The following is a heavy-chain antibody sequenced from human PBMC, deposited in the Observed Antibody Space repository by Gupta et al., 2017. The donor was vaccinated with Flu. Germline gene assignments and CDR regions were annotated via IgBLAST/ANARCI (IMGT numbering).Heavy chain of an antibody. Sequence: QVQLVESGGGLVKPGGSLRLSCAASGFTFSDYYMSWIRQAPGKGLEWVSYVSSSATTVFYADSVKGRFTISRDNAKKSLYLQMNNLRAEDTAVYYCARDAHYFGMDVWGQGTTVTVPS. CDR3: ARDAHYFGMDV. CDR1: GFTFSDYY. V-gene: IGHV3-11*01. CDR2: VSSSATTV. J-gene: IGHJ6*02.